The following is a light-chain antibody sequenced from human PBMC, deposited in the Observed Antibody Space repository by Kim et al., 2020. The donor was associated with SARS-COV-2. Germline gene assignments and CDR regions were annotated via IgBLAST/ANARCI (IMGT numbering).Light chain of an antibody. Sequence: SVALGQTARITCGGNNIVTKNVHWYQQKPGQAPVLVMYRDTNRPSGIPERFSGSNSGNTATLTISRAQAGDEADYYCQVWDSSTWVFGGGTKLNVL. CDR3: QVWDSSTWV. J-gene: IGLJ3*02. CDR1: NIVTKN. V-gene: IGLV3-9*01. CDR2: RDT.